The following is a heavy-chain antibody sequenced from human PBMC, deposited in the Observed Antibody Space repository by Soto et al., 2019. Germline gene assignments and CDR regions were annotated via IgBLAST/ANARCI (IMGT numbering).Heavy chain of an antibody. V-gene: IGHV3-48*02. CDR3: ERVEDGGGDNYYYDSSGYYYFDY. J-gene: IGHJ4*02. CDR1: GFTFSSYS. Sequence: EVQLVESGGGLVQPGGSLRLSCAASGFTFSSYSMNWVRQAPGKGLEWVSYISSSSSTIYYADSVKGRFTISRDNAKNSLYLQMNSLRDEDTAVYYCERVEDGGGDNYYYDSSGYYYFDYWGQGTLVTVSS. CDR2: ISSSSSTI. D-gene: IGHD3-22*01.